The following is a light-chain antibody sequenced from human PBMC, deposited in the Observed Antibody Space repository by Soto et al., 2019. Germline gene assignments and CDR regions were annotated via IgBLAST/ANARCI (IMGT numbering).Light chain of an antibody. CDR3: QQRTNWPSST. J-gene: IGKJ5*01. V-gene: IGKV3-11*01. CDR1: RSVSSY. CDR2: DAS. Sequence: IVLTQSPATLSLSPGERATLSCRASRSVSSYLAWYQQKPGQTPRLLIHDASNRATGIPVRFSGSGSGTDFTLTTSSLEPEDFAVYYCQQRTNWPSSTFGQGTRLEIK.